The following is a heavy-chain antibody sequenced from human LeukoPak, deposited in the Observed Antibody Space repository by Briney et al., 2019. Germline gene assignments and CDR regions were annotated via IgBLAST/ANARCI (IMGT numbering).Heavy chain of an antibody. D-gene: IGHD2-15*01. Sequence: PGGSLRLSCAASGFTVSPNYMSWVRQAPGKGLEWVSVIYRGGSTYYADSVRDRFIISRDNSKNTLYLQMNSLRAEDTAVYYCVSASCSGSSCYSGYFDYWGQGTLVTVSS. CDR3: VSASCSGSSCYSGYFDY. CDR1: GFTVSPNY. V-gene: IGHV3-53*01. CDR2: IYRGGST. J-gene: IGHJ4*02.